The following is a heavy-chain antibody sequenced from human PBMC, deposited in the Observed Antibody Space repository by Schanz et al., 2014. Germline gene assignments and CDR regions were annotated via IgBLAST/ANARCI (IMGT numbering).Heavy chain of an antibody. CDR3: ARENLNWEAFDI. D-gene: IGHD7-27*01. V-gene: IGHV3-74*01. CDR1: GFTFSVYW. Sequence: VHLVESGGNLVQPGGSLRLSCVASGFTFSVYWMHWVRQPPGEGLVSVSRISGDGTTTSYADSVKGRFTISRDNAKNSLYLEMTSLRGEDTAVYYCARENLNWEAFDIWGQGTVVTVSS. J-gene: IGHJ3*02. CDR2: ISGDGTTT.